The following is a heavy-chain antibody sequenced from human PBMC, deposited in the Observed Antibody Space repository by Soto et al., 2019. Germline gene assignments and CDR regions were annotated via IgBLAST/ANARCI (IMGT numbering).Heavy chain of an antibody. D-gene: IGHD6-25*01. CDR1: GVSLSASGVG. CDR3: AHHQGLFDY. CDR2: IYWDDDK. V-gene: IGHV2-5*02. Sequence: QITLKESGPTLVKPTQTLTLTCTFSGVSLSASGVGVGGIRQPPGKALEWLALIYWDDDKRYSPSLQSSLTITNDTSKNQVVLMMTNMDPVDTATYYCAHHQGLFDYWGQGTLVTVSS. J-gene: IGHJ4*02.